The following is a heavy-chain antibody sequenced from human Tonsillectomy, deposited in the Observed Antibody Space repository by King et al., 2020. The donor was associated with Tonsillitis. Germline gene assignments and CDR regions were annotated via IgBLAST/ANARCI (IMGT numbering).Heavy chain of an antibody. Sequence: VQLVESGGGVVQPGRSLRLSCAASGFTFSSYGMHWVRQAPGKGLEWVAVIWYDGSNNYYADSLKGRFTISRDNSKNTLYLQMNSLRAEDTAMYYCAREMEQWLVRGENAYWGQGTLVTVSS. D-gene: IGHD6-19*01. J-gene: IGHJ4*02. V-gene: IGHV3-33*01. CDR3: AREMEQWLVRGENAY. CDR2: IWYDGSNN. CDR1: GFTFSSYG.